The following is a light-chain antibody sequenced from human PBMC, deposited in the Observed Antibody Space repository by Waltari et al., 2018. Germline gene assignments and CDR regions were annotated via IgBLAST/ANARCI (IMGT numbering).Light chain of an antibody. Sequence: EIVLTQSPATLSLSPGERATLSCRASQSVSSYLAWYQQKPGQPPRLLIYHASTRATGIPARFSGRGSGTDVALIITNVEPEDFAVYYCQQRSDWPPLTFGQGTRLEIK. V-gene: IGKV3-11*01. CDR3: QQRSDWPPLT. J-gene: IGKJ5*01. CDR2: HAS. CDR1: QSVSSY.